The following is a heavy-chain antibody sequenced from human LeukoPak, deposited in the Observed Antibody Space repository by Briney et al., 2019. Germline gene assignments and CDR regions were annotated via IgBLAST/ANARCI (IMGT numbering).Heavy chain of an antibody. CDR1: GASISSYF. CDR2: IYYSGNT. Sequence: SETLSLTCTVSGASISSYFWGWIRQTPGKGLEWIGTIYYSGNTYYNPSLKSRVTISADTSKNLSLKLSSVTAADTAVYYCARHSSAWELSPWDYWGQGILVTVSS. D-gene: IGHD1-26*01. J-gene: IGHJ4*02. CDR3: ARHSSAWELSPWDY. V-gene: IGHV4-39*01.